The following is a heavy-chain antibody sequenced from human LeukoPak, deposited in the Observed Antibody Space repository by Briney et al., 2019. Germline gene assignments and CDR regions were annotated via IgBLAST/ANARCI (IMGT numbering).Heavy chain of an antibody. J-gene: IGHJ4*02. CDR2: ISSSSSYI. CDR1: GFTFGRFW. V-gene: IGHV3-21*01. D-gene: IGHD3-3*01. CDR3: ARAGITIFGVGTFDY. Sequence: GGSLRLSCAASGFTFGRFWMNWVRQAPGKGLEWVSSISSSSSYIYYADSVKGRFTISRDNAKNSLYLQMNSLRAEDTAVYYCARAGITIFGVGTFDYWGQGTLVTVSS.